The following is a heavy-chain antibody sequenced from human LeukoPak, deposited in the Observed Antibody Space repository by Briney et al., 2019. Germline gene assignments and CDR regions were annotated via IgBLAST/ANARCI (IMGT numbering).Heavy chain of an antibody. CDR3: ARPALWSGPQVYMDV. CDR1: GGSISSYY. J-gene: IGHJ6*03. CDR2: IYYSGST. Sequence: SETLSLTCTVSGGSISSYYWSWIRQPPGKGLEWIGYIYYSGSTNYNPSLKSRVTISVDTSKNQFSLKLSSVTAADTAVYYCARPALWSGPQVYMDVWGKGTTVTVSS. V-gene: IGHV4-59*08. D-gene: IGHD3-3*01.